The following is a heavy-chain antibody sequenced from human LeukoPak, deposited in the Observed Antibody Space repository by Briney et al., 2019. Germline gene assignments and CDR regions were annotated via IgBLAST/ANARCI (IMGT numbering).Heavy chain of an antibody. CDR2: IRFTGSYI. CDR3: ARGEDDFWSGYNNY. D-gene: IGHD3-3*01. CDR1: GFTFSSYS. V-gene: IGHV3-21*01. Sequence: GGSLRLSCAASGFTFSSYSMNWVRQAPGRGLEWVSSIRFTGSYIYYADSVKGRFTISRDNTKNSLYLQMNSLRAEDTAVYYCARGEDDFWSGYNNYWGQGTLVTVSS. J-gene: IGHJ4*02.